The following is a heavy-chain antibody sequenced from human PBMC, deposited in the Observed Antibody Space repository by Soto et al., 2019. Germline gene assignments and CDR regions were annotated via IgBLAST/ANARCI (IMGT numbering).Heavy chain of an antibody. Sequence: EERLVQSGGGLVQPGGSLRLSCAAYGVSVGGNYMSWVRQAPGKGLELVSLIYSGGNPFYEDSMKGRFTLSRDNSNNMLYLQMDSLRAEDTAVYYLARGPNYDCWGHGPLVIVSS. CDR1: GVSVGGNY. J-gene: IGHJ5*01. V-gene: IGHV3-53*01. CDR2: IYSGGNP. CDR3: ARGPNYDC.